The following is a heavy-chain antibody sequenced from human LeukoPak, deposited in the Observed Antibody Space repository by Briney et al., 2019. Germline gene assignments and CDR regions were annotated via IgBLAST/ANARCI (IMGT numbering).Heavy chain of an antibody. J-gene: IGHJ4*02. Sequence: ASVKVSCKASGYTFTGYYMHWVRQAPGQGLEWMGWINPNSGGTNYAQKFQGRVTMTRDTSISTAYMELSRLRSDGTAMYYCAITRPGSDYWGQGTLVTVSA. CDR2: INPNSGGT. V-gene: IGHV1-2*02. D-gene: IGHD3-10*01. CDR1: GYTFTGYY. CDR3: AITRPGSDY.